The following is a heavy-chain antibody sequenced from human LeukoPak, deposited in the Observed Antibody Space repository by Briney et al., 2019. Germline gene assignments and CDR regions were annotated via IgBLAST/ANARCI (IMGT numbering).Heavy chain of an antibody. V-gene: IGHV4-59*08. Sequence: SETPSLTCTVSGGSISSYYCSWIRQPPGKGLEWIGYIYYSGTTYYNPSLKSRVTISVDTSKNQFSLKVNSVTATDTAIYFCARLPTGYPNWFDPWGQGTLVTVSS. CDR2: IYYSGTT. D-gene: IGHD3-9*01. CDR1: GGSISSYY. CDR3: ARLPTGYPNWFDP. J-gene: IGHJ5*02.